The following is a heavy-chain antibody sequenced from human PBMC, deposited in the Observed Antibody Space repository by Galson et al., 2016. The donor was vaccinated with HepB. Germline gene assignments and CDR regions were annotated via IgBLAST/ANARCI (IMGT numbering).Heavy chain of an antibody. CDR2: ISHRGSDT. CDR3: ARYRTSRAAVDY. CDR1: GFTFSDFY. J-gene: IGHJ4*01. Sequence: SLRLSCAASGFTFSDFYMTWIRQAPGKGLEYVSHISHRGSDTNYADSVKGRFTISRDNAKKSLYLQMSSLRAEDTAIYYCARYRTSRAAVDYWGHGTLVTVSS. D-gene: IGHD6-25*01. V-gene: IGHV3-11*06.